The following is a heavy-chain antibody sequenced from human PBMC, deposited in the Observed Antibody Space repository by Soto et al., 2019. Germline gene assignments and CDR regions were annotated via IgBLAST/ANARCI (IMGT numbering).Heavy chain of an antibody. D-gene: IGHD2-15*01. Sequence: ASVKVSCKASGYTFTSYYMHWVRRAPGQGLEWMGIINPSGGSTSYAQKFQGRVTMTRDTSTSAVYMELSSLRSEDTAVYYCARSPLQVATYYYYGMDVWGQGTTVTVSS. J-gene: IGHJ6*02. CDR1: GYTFTSYY. V-gene: IGHV1-46*01. CDR3: ARSPLQVATYYYYGMDV. CDR2: INPSGGST.